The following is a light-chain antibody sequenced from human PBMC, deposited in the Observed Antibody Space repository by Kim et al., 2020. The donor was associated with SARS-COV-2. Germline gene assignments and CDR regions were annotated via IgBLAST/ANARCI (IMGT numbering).Light chain of an antibody. CDR1: SLRNYY. V-gene: IGLV3-19*01. Sequence: ALGQTVRITCKGDSLRNYYASWYQQKPGQAPILVIYGKNNRPSGIPDRFSGSSSGNTASLTITGAQAEDEADYYCNSRDSSGNHVVFGGGTQLTV. CDR2: GKN. J-gene: IGLJ2*01. CDR3: NSRDSSGNHVV.